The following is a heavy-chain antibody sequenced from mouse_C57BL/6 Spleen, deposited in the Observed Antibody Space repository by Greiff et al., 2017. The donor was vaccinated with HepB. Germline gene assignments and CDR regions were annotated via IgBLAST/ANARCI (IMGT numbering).Heavy chain of an antibody. CDR1: GFTFSDYY. CDR3: ARHLTFYWYFDV. V-gene: IGHV5-12*01. D-gene: IGHD4-1*01. Sequence: DVQLVESGGGLVQPGGSLKLSCAASGFTFSDYYMYWVRQTPEKRLEWVAYISNGGGSTYYPDTVKGRFTISRDNAKNTLYLQMSRLKSEDTAMYYCARHLTFYWYFDVWGTGTTVTVSS. J-gene: IGHJ1*03. CDR2: ISNGGGST.